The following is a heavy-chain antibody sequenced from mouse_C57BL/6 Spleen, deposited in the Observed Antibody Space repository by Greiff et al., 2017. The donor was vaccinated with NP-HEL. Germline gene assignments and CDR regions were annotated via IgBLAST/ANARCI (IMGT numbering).Heavy chain of an antibody. Sequence: EVKVVESGGGLVKPGGSLKLSCAASGFTFSDYGMHWVRQAPEKGLEWVAYISSGSSTIYYADTVKGRFTISRDNAKNTLFLQMTSLRSEDTAMYYCAREGGYGSLYWGQGTTLTVSS. CDR3: AREGGYGSLY. CDR2: ISSGSSTI. CDR1: GFTFSDYG. D-gene: IGHD1-1*01. J-gene: IGHJ2*01. V-gene: IGHV5-17*01.